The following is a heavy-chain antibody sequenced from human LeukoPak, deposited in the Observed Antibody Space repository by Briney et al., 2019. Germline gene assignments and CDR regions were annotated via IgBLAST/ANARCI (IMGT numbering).Heavy chain of an antibody. CDR1: GYTFTSYY. D-gene: IGHD3-10*01. CDR3: ARDGGPPTYYYGSGSYYPFDY. V-gene: IGHV1-46*01. CDR2: INPSGGST. Sequence: GASVKVSCKASGYTFTSYYMHWVRQAPGQGLEWMGIINPSGGSTSYAQKFQGRVTMTRDTSTSTVYMELSSLRSEDTAVYYCARDGGPPTYYYGSGSYYPFDYWGQGTLVTVSS. J-gene: IGHJ4*02.